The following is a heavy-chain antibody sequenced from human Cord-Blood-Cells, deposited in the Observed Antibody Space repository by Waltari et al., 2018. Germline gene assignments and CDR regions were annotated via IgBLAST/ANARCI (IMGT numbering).Heavy chain of an antibody. J-gene: IGHJ4*02. CDR1: GFTFSSYG. Sequence: QVQLVESGGGVVQPGRSLRLSCAASGFTFSSYGMHWVRQAPGKGLEWVAVRWYYGSNKYYADSVKGRFTISRDNSKNTLYLQMNSLRAEDTAVYYCARGGGSTVTTQDYWGQGTLVTVSS. CDR2: RWYYGSNK. D-gene: IGHD4-17*01. V-gene: IGHV3-33*01. CDR3: ARGGGSTVTTQDY.